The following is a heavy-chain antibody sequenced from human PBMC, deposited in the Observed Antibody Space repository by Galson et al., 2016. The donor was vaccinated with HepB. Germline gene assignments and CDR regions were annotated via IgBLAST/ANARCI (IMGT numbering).Heavy chain of an antibody. CDR1: GGSASSGSYY. V-gene: IGHV4-61*03. CDR3: ARLLRQTEY. D-gene: IGHD1-14*01. J-gene: IGHJ4*02. CDR2: VPYSGTT. Sequence: SETLSLTCSVSGGSASSGSYYWSWIRQSPGKGLAMLGFVPYSGTTNYNPSLKSRVTTSVAPSNTHFSLTLTSVTAADTAVYYRARLLRQTEYWGQGTLVTVSS.